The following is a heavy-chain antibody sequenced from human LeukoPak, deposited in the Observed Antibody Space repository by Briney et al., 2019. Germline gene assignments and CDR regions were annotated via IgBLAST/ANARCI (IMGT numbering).Heavy chain of an antibody. CDR2: ISYDGSNK. D-gene: IGHD6-13*01. CDR3: ARDQSSSWYEGVDY. J-gene: IGHJ4*02. V-gene: IGHV3-30*04. Sequence: PGGSLRLSCAASGFTFSSYAMHWVRQAPGKGLEWVAVISYDGSNKYYADSVKGRFTISRDNSKNTLYLQMNSLRAEDTAVHYCARDQSSSWYEGVDYWGQGTLVTVSS. CDR1: GFTFSSYA.